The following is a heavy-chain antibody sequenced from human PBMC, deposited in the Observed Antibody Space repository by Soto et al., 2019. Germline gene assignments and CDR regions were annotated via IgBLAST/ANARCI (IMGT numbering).Heavy chain of an antibody. V-gene: IGHV5-51*01. D-gene: IGHD6-13*01. Sequence: PGESLKISCKGSGYSFTSYWIGWVRQMPGKGLEWMGIIYPGDSDTRYSPSFQGQVTISADKSISTAYLQWSSLKASDTAMYYCAISSSAAAGTLLFDYWGQGTLVTVSS. CDR2: IYPGDSDT. CDR3: AISSSAAAGTLLFDY. J-gene: IGHJ4*02. CDR1: GYSFTSYW.